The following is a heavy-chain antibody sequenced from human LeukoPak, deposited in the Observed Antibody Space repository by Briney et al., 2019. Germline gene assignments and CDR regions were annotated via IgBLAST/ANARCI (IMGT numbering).Heavy chain of an antibody. CDR2: IIPIFGTA. V-gene: IGHV1-69*05. CDR1: GGTFSSYA. J-gene: IGHJ6*04. CDR3: ARAGLYDFWSGYPQRAGMDV. Sequence: GSSVKVSCKASGGTFSSYAISWVRQAPGQGLEWMGGIIPIFGTANYAQKFQGRVTITTDESTSTAYMELSSLRSEDTAVYYCARAGLYDFWSGYPQRAGMDVWGKGTTVTVSS. D-gene: IGHD3-3*01.